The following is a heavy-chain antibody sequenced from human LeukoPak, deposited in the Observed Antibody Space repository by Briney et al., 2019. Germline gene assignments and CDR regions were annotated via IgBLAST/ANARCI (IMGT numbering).Heavy chain of an antibody. CDR1: GFTFSIYT. V-gene: IGHV3-21*01. CDR3: ARGDGRVSYKDYYFDY. J-gene: IGHJ4*02. D-gene: IGHD1-26*01. Sequence: GGSLRLSCAASGFTFSIYTINWVRQAPGKGLEWVSSISSSSSYIYYADSVKGRLTISRDNAKNSLYLQMNSLRAEDTAVYYCARGDGRVSYKDYYFDYWGQGTLVTVSS. CDR2: ISSSSSYI.